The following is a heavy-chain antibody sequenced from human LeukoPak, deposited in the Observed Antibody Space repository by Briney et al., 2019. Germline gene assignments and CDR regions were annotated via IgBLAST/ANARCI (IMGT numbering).Heavy chain of an antibody. Sequence: GGSLRLSCAASGFTFSSYGMHWVRQAPGKGLEWVAVISYDGSNKYYADSVKGRFTISRDISKNTLYLQMNSLRAEDTAVYYCARARRSGGITMVRGVKDRGWFDPWGQGTLVTVSS. CDR3: ARARRSGGITMVRGVKDRGWFDP. CDR1: GFTFSSYG. D-gene: IGHD3-10*01. V-gene: IGHV3-30*03. CDR2: ISYDGSNK. J-gene: IGHJ5*02.